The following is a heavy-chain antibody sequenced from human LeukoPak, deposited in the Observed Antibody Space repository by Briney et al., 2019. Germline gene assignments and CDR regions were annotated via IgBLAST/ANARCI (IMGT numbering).Heavy chain of an antibody. V-gene: IGHV3-20*04. CDR3: AGGDRNGWYFDY. Sequence: GGSLRRSCAASGFRFDDHGMSWVRQVPGKGLEWVSGINWNGASTGYGDSVKGRFTISRDNAKNSLYLQMNSLRAEDTALYYCAGGDRNGWYFDYWGQGILVTASS. CDR1: GFRFDDHG. CDR2: INWNGAST. D-gene: IGHD6-19*01. J-gene: IGHJ4*02.